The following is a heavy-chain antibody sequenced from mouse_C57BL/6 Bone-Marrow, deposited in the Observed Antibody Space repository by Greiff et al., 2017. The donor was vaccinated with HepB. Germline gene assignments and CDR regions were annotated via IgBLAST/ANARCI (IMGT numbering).Heavy chain of an antibody. V-gene: IGHV1-56*01. CDR2: IFPGSGST. CDR3: ARGVDDGYYLWFAS. J-gene: IGHJ3*01. D-gene: IGHD2-3*01. Sequence: VKLMESGPELVRPGASVKISCKAPGYTFTSHWMQWVRQRPGQGLEWIGEIFPGSGSTYYNEKFKGKATLTVDTSSSTAYMQLSSLTSEYSAVYFCARGVDDGYYLWFASWGQGTLVTVSA. CDR1: GYTFTSHW.